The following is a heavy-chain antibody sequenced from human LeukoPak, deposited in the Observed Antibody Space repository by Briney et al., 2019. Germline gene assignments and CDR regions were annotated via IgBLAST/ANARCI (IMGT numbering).Heavy chain of an antibody. Sequence: PGRSLRLSCAASGFTFSNHGMYWVRQAPGKGLEWVAIIWYDGSKKYYGDSVKGRFTVSRDNSKNTLYLQMDSLRAEDTAVYYCARAPNSAWHNLDYWGQGTLVIVSS. V-gene: IGHV3-33*01. CDR1: GFTFSNHG. D-gene: IGHD6-19*01. J-gene: IGHJ4*02. CDR3: ARAPNSAWHNLDY. CDR2: IWYDGSKK.